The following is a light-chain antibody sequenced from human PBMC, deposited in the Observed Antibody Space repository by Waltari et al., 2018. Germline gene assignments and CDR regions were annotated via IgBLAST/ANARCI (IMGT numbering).Light chain of an antibody. CDR2: SNN. V-gene: IGLV1-44*01. Sequence: QSVLPQAPSASGPPGQRVSISCSGRRSNTDSNTVTWYQQFPGPAPKLLIYSNNQRPSGVPDRFSGSKSGTSASLAISGLQSEDEADYYCAAWDDSLNGVVFGGGTKLTVL. CDR1: RSNTDSNT. CDR3: AAWDDSLNGVV. J-gene: IGLJ2*01.